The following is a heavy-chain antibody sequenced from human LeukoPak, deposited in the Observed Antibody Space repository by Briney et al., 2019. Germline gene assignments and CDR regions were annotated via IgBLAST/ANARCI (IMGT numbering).Heavy chain of an antibody. CDR3: ARAYSSSWYFNWFDP. Sequence: SETLSLTCTVSGYSISSGYFWGWIRPPPGKGLERIGTIYHSGSTYYNASLESRVTISVDTSKNQFSLKLSSVTAADTAVYYCARAYSSSWYFNWFDPWGQGTLVTVSS. J-gene: IGHJ5*02. CDR1: GYSISSGYF. CDR2: IYHSGST. D-gene: IGHD6-13*01. V-gene: IGHV4-38-2*02.